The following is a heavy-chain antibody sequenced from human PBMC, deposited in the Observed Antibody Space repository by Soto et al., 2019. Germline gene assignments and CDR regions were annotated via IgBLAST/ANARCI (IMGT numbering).Heavy chain of an antibody. CDR1: GFTFSTYS. V-gene: IGHV3-48*01. CDR3: GGAVSGWDLDH. Sequence: EVQLVESGGGLVQPGGSLRLSCAASGFTFSTYSMNWVRQAPGKGLEWVSYISDSNTIYYSDSVKGRFTISRDHDKNLLYLQITSPRAENTPVYSCGGAVSGWDLDHWGRGLLVTASS. D-gene: IGHD6-19*01. CDR2: ISDSNTI. J-gene: IGHJ4*02.